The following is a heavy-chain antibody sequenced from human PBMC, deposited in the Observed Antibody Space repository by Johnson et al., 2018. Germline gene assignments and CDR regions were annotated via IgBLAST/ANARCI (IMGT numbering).Heavy chain of an antibody. CDR1: GFTFSSYW. CDR2: ISGGGGTT. D-gene: IGHD3-10*01. CDR3: AKDSSTNKVFRGRFDY. J-gene: IGHJ4*02. Sequence: VQLVESGGGLVQPGGSLRLSCAASGFTFSSYWMHWVRQAPGKGLVWVSAISGGGGTTYYADSVKGRFTISRDNSKNALYLQMNTLRAEDTAVYYCAKDSSTNKVFRGRFDYWGQGSLVTVSS. V-gene: IGHV3-23*04.